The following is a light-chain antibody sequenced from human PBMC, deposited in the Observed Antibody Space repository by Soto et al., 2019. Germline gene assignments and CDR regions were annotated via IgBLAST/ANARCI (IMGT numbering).Light chain of an antibody. J-gene: IGKJ1*01. CDR1: QSISSSY. V-gene: IGKV3-20*01. CDR2: GAS. CDR3: PQYGSSPWT. Sequence: ESGLTQYTGTLSLSPGERATLSCRASQSISSSYLAWYQQKPGQAPRLLIYGASSRATGIPDRFSGSGSGTDFTLTISRLEPEDFAVYYCPQYGSSPWTFGQGSKVDIK.